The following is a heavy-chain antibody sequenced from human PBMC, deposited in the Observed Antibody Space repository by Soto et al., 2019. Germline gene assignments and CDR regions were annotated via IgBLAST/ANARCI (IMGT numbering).Heavy chain of an antibody. D-gene: IGHD2-2*01. Sequence: PSETLSLTGTVSGGSVSSGSYYWSWIRQPPGQGLEWFGYIYYSGSTNYNPSLKSRVTISVDTSKNKFSLKRSSVTAADTAVYYCASVYCGSTSCQVGSGRGHYYGMNVWGQRTTVTVSS. CDR3: ASVYCGSTSCQVGSGRGHYYGMNV. V-gene: IGHV4-61*01. J-gene: IGHJ6*02. CDR1: GGSVSSGSYY. CDR2: IYYSGST.